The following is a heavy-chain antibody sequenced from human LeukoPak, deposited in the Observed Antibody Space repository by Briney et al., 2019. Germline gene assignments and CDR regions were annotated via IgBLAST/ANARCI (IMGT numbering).Heavy chain of an antibody. D-gene: IGHD2-8*01. CDR1: GGSTSSSSYY. Sequence: SETLSLTCTVSGGSTSSSSYYWGWVRQPPGKVLEWIGSIYYSGNTYYNPSLQSRVTISVDTSKNQFSLKLSSLTAADTAVYYCARQKWYQPFDPWGQGTLVTVSS. CDR3: ARQKWYQPFDP. V-gene: IGHV4-39*01. CDR2: IYYSGNT. J-gene: IGHJ5*02.